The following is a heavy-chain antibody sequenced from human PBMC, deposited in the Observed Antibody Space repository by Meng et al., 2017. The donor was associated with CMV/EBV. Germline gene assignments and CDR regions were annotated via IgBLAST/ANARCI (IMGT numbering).Heavy chain of an antibody. CDR1: GFTFGDYA. V-gene: IGHV3-49*04. CDR2: IRSKAYGGTT. Sequence: GESLKISCTASGFTFGDYAMSWVRQAPGKGLEWVGFIRSKAYGGTTEYAASVKGRFTISRDDSKSIAYLQMNSLKTEDTAVYYCTRATVTTYYYYYGMDVWGQGTTVTVS. CDR3: TRATVTTYYYYYGMDV. D-gene: IGHD4-11*01. J-gene: IGHJ6*02.